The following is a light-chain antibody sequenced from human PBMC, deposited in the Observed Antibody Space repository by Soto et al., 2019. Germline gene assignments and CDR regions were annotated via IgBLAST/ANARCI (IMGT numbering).Light chain of an antibody. CDR2: RND. CDR1: NSHIGNNY. J-gene: IGLJ3*02. CDR3: AAWVDGLSTWV. V-gene: IGLV1-47*01. Sequence: QSVLTQPPSASGTPGQRVTISCSGTNSHIGNNYLYWYQQLPGMPPKLLVYRNDQRPSGVPDRFSGSKSGTSASLAISGLRSEDEGDYYCAAWVDGLSTWVFGGGTKVTVL.